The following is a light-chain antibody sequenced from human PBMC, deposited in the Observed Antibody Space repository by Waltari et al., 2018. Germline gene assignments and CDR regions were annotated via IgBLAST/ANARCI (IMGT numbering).Light chain of an antibody. V-gene: IGLV2-14*01. Sequence: QSALTQPASVSGSPGQSITLSCTGTSSDIGSSDYVSWYQQHPGKAPKLIIYEVSDRPSGVSYRFSGSKSGNTASLTIFGLQPEDEADYHCTSHTTTSTLVFGGGTRLTVL. CDR1: SSDIGSSDY. CDR3: TSHTTTSTLV. J-gene: IGLJ2*01. CDR2: EVS.